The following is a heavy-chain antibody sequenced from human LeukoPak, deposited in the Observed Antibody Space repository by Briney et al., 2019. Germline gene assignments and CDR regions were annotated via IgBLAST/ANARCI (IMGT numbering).Heavy chain of an antibody. D-gene: IGHD3-3*01. CDR3: ARTNMVFGVDIEENWFDP. Sequence: ASVKVSCKTSGYTFTSHGISWVRQAPGQGLVWMVWISAHNGATNYPQKVKGRVLLTTDTSTNTVYMELRNLRSDDTAVYYCARTNMVFGVDIEENWFDPWGQGTLVIVSS. J-gene: IGHJ5*02. V-gene: IGHV1-18*01. CDR1: GYTFTSHG. CDR2: ISAHNGAT.